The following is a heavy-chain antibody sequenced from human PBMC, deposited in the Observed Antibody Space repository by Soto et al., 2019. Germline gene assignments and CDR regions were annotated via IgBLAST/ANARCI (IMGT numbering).Heavy chain of an antibody. CDR2: MNPNSGNT. D-gene: IGHD4-17*01. CDR1: GYTFTSYD. CDR3: ARVAGSRTTVTPRGYYYYMDV. V-gene: IGHV1-8*01. J-gene: IGHJ6*03. Sequence: GASVKVSCKASGYTFTSYDINWVRQATGQGLEWMGWMNPNSGNTGYAQKFQGRVTMTRNTSISTAYMELSSLRSEDTAVYYCARVAGSRTTVTPRGYYYYMDVWGKGTTVTVSS.